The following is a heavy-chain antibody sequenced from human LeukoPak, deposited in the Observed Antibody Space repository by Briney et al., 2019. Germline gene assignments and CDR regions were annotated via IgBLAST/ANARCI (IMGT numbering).Heavy chain of an antibody. CDR1: GFTFSSYG. V-gene: IGHV3-33*08. J-gene: IGHJ4*02. CDR2: IWYDGSNK. D-gene: IGHD4-17*01. CDR3: ARDYGDYGFDY. Sequence: PGGSLRLSCVASGFTFSSYGMHWVRQAPGKGLEWVAVIWYDGSNKYYADSVKGRLTISRDNSKNTLYLQMNSLRAEDTAVYYCARDYGDYGFDYWGQGTLVTVSS.